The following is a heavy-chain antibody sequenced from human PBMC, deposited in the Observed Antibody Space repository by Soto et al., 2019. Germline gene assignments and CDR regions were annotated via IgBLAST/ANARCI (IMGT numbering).Heavy chain of an antibody. CDR2: INAGNGNT. J-gene: IGHJ4*02. V-gene: IGHV1-3*01. D-gene: IGHD3-9*01. CDR1: GYTFTSYA. CDR3: ARDLYPLYYDILTGTNFDY. Sequence: QVQLVQSGAEVKKPGASVKVSCKASGYTFTSYAMHWVRQAPGQRLEWMGWINAGNGNTKYSQKFQGRVTITRDTSASTAYMELSSLRSEDTAVYYCARDLYPLYYDILTGTNFDYWGQGTLVTVSS.